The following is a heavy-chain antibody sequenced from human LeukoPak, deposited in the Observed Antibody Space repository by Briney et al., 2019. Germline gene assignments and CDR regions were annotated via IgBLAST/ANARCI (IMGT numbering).Heavy chain of an antibody. CDR1: GGSVSSGSYY. V-gene: IGHV4-61*09. CDR3: ARNSAAPRGGYYYYYMDV. D-gene: IGHD3-10*01. CDR2: IYSSGST. J-gene: IGHJ6*03. Sequence: PSQTLSLTCTVSGGSVSSGSYYWTWIRQPAGKGLEWIGHIYSSGSTHYNPSLKSRVTISVDTSKNQFSLKLSSVTAADTAVYYCARNSAAPRGGYYYYYMDVWGKGTTVTVSS.